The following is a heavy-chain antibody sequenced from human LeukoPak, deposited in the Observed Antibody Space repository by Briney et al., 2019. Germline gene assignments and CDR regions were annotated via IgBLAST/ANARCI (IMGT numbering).Heavy chain of an antibody. CDR3: ARWDSGTAAGLDY. Sequence: GGSLRLSCAASGFTVSSNYMSWVRQAPGKGLEWVSVIYSGGSTYYADSVKGRFTISRDNSKNTLYLQMNSLRAEDTAVYYCARWDSGTAAGLDYWGQGTLVTVSS. V-gene: IGHV3-53*01. CDR1: GFTVSSNY. CDR2: IYSGGST. D-gene: IGHD6-13*01. J-gene: IGHJ4*02.